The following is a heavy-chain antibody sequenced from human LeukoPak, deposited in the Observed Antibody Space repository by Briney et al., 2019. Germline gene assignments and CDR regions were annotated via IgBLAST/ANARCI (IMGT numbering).Heavy chain of an antibody. CDR2: IYNSGNT. D-gene: IGHD3-10*01. Sequence: PSETLSLTCSVSGYSISSGYYWGWIRQPPGKGLEWIGRIYNSGNTNYNPSLKSRVTISVDTSKNQFSLKLNSVTAADTAVYYCARSGTYYNNWFDPWGQGTLVTVSS. CDR1: GYSISSGYY. CDR3: ARSGTYYNNWFDP. V-gene: IGHV4-38-2*01. J-gene: IGHJ5*02.